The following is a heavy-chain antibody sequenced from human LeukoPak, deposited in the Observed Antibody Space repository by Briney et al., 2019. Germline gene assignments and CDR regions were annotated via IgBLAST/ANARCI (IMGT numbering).Heavy chain of an antibody. CDR3: ARARDRGVINSFFDY. D-gene: IGHD3-10*01. J-gene: IGHJ4*02. V-gene: IGHV3-33*01. Sequence: GGSLRLSCAASGFTFSSHGMHWVRQAPGKGLEWVAVIWYDGSNKYYADSVKGRFTISRDNSKNTLYLQMNSLRAEDTAVYYCARARDRGVINSFFDYWGQGTLVTVSS. CDR1: GFTFSSHG. CDR2: IWYDGSNK.